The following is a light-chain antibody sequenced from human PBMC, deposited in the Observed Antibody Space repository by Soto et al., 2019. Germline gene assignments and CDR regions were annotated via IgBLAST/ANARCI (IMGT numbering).Light chain of an antibody. CDR1: QSASSRY. V-gene: IGKV3-20*01. J-gene: IGKJ1*01. CDR2: GAS. CDR3: QHYARSVGT. Sequence: EIVLTQSPGTLSLSPGERATVSCRASQSASSRYFAWYQQKPGQAPRLLISGASNRATGIPDSFSGSGSGTDFTLTISRLEPEDFAVYYCQHYARSVGTFGQGTSVEIK.